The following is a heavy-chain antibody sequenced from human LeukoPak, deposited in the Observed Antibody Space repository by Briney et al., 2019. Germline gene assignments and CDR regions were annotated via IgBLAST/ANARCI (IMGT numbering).Heavy chain of an antibody. CDR2: ISSISTTI. CDR1: GFTFSSYS. CDR3: ARGRGYNYGYSDY. D-gene: IGHD5-18*01. J-gene: IGHJ4*02. V-gene: IGHV3-48*04. Sequence: AAGSLRLSCAASGFTFSSYSMNWVRQAPGNGLERISYISSISTTIDYADSVKGRFAISRDNAKNSLYLPMNSLRAEDTAVYYCARGRGYNYGYSDYWGQGTLVTVSS.